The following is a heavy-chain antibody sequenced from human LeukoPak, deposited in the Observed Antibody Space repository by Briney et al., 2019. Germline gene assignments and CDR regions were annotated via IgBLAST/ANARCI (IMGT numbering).Heavy chain of an antibody. CDR1: GFTVSSNY. Sequence: GGSLRLSCAASGFTVSSNYMSWVRQAPGKGLEWVSVIYSGGSTYYADSVKGRFTISRHNSKNTLYLQMNSLRAEDTAVYYCASAYYYDSSGYEHWGQGTLVTVSS. J-gene: IGHJ1*01. D-gene: IGHD3-22*01. CDR3: ASAYYYDSSGYEH. CDR2: IYSGGST. V-gene: IGHV3-53*04.